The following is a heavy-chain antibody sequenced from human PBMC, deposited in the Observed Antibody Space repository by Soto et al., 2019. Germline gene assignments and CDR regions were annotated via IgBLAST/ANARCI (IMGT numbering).Heavy chain of an antibody. Sequence: SETLSLTCAVSGGSISSSNWWSWVRQPPGKGLEWIGEIYHSGSTNYNPSLKSRVTISVDKSKNQFSLKLSSVTAADTAVYFCARGPHFEDQLVYFDSWGQGVLVT. CDR1: GGSISSSNW. CDR3: ARGPHFEDQLVYFDS. J-gene: IGHJ4*02. V-gene: IGHV4-4*02. CDR2: IYHSGST. D-gene: IGHD1-1*01.